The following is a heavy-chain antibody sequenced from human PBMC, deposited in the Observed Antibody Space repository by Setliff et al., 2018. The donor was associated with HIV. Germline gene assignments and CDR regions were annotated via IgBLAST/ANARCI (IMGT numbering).Heavy chain of an antibody. CDR1: GFTFSTFW. V-gene: IGHV3-7*01. Sequence: PGGSLRLSCAASGFTFSTFWMGWVRQAPGKGREWVAHIKPDGSSKKYVDSVKGRCTIARDNAKDSLYLQMHSLRAEDTAVYYCVRLGLPYGIDAWGQGTLVTVSS. D-gene: IGHD3-16*01. CDR3: VRLGLPYGIDA. J-gene: IGHJ4*02. CDR2: IKPDGSSK.